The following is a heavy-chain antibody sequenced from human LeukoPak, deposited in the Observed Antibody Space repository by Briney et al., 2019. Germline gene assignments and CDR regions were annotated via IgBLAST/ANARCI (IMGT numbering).Heavy chain of an antibody. J-gene: IGHJ4*02. D-gene: IGHD6-6*01. V-gene: IGHV3-48*02. Sequence: WGSLRLSCAASGFTFSSYNMNWVRQAPGQGLEWVSYITRSSSTIYYADSVKGRFTISRDNAKNSLYLQMNSLRDEDTAVYYCAREYSSSSGSVSDYWGQGTLVTVSS. CDR2: ITRSSSTI. CDR3: AREYSSSSGSVSDY. CDR1: GFTFSSYN.